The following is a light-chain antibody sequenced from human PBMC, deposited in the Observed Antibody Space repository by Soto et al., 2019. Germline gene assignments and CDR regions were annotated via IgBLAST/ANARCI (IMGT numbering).Light chain of an antibody. CDR3: QQYGSSATWR. J-gene: IGKJ1*01. CDR1: QSVSSSS. V-gene: IGKV3-20*01. Sequence: EIVLTQSPGTLSLSPGARATLSCRASQSVSSSSLAWYQQKPGQAPRLLIYGASSRATGIPDTFSGSGSGTDFTLTISRLEPEDFGVYYFQQYGSSATWRFGQGTKGDIK. CDR2: GAS.